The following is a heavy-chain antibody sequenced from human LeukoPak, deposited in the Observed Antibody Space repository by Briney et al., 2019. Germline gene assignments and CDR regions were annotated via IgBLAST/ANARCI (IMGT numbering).Heavy chain of an antibody. Sequence: GGSLRLSCAASGFTFSSYSMNWVREAPGKGLEWASHISSSSSTIYYADSVKGRFTISRDNAKNSLYLQMNSLRVEDTAVYYCARAWGSDYDLNYWGQGTLVTVSS. V-gene: IGHV3-48*04. J-gene: IGHJ4*02. D-gene: IGHD5-12*01. CDR3: ARAWGSDYDLNY. CDR1: GFTFSSYS. CDR2: ISSSSSTI.